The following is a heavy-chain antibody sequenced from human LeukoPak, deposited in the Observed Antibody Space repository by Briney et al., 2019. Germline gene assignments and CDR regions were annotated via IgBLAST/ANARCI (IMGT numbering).Heavy chain of an antibody. J-gene: IGHJ4*02. D-gene: IGHD6-13*01. CDR3: AKDLIAAAGTNLDY. Sequence: GGSLRLSCTASGFTFSSYGMHWVRQAPGKGLEWVAFIRYDGSNKYYADSAKGRFTISRDNSKNTLYLQMNSLRAEDTAVYYRAKDLIAAAGTNLDYWGQGTLVTVSS. V-gene: IGHV3-30*02. CDR1: GFTFSSYG. CDR2: IRYDGSNK.